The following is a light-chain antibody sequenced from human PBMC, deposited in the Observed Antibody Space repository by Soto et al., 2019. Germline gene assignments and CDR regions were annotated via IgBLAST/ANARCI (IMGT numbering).Light chain of an antibody. CDR1: QSVLYSSNNKNY. Sequence: DIVMTQSPDSLAVSLGEGATINCKSSQSVLYSSNNKNYLAWFQQKPGQPPKLLIYWASTRESGVPDRISGSGSGTDFTLTISRLQAEDVAVYYCQQYYTTPHTFGGGTKVEIK. V-gene: IGKV4-1*01. CDR2: WAS. J-gene: IGKJ4*01. CDR3: QQYYTTPHT.